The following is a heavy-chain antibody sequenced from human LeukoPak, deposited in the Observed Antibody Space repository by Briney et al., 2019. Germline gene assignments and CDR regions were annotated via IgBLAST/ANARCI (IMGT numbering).Heavy chain of an antibody. CDR1: GFTFSSYA. Sequence: GGSLRLSCAASGFTFSSYAMSWVRQAPGNGLEGVSGIIGSGGITYYADSVKGRFTISRDNSKNSLYLQMNSLRAEDTAVYYCAKRDSSGSYEGDYWGQGTLVTVSS. J-gene: IGHJ4*02. V-gene: IGHV3-23*01. D-gene: IGHD1-26*01. CDR2: IIGSGGIT. CDR3: AKRDSSGSYEGDY.